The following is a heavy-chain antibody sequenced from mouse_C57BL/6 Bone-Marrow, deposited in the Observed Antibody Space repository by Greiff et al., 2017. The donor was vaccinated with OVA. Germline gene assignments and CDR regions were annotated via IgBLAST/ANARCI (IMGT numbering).Heavy chain of an antibody. CDR1: GYTFTSYW. CDR3: ARYLYSSNVGYYFDY. J-gene: IGHJ2*01. Sequence: QVQLQQPGAELVKPGASVKLSCKASGYTFTSYWMHWVKQRPGRGLEWIGRIDPNSGGTKYNEKFKSKATLTVDKPSSTAYMQLSSLTSEDSAVYNGARYLYSSNVGYYFDYWGKGTTLTVSS. CDR2: IDPNSGGT. D-gene: IGHD2-5*01. V-gene: IGHV1-72*01.